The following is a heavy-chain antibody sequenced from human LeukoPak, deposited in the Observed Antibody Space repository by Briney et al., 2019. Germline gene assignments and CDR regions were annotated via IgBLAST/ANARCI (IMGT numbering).Heavy chain of an antibody. CDR2: ISYDGSNK. D-gene: IGHD2/OR15-2a*01. J-gene: IGHJ6*04. V-gene: IGHV3-30*04. CDR3: ARVTLPRRVVLFRCLYGRDG. Sequence: GRSLRLSCAASGFTFSSYAMHWVRQAPGKGLEWVTVISYDGSNKYYADSVKGRFTISRDNSKNTLYLQMNSLRAEDTAVYYCARVTLPRRVVLFRCLYGRDGWGKGATVTVSS. CDR1: GFTFSSYA.